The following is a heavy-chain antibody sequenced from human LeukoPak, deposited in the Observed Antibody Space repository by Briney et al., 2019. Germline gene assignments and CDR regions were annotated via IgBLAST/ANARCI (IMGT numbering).Heavy chain of an antibody. V-gene: IGHV1-8*03. Sequence: ASVKVSCKASGYTFTSYDINWVRQATGQGLEWMGWMNPNSGNTGYAQKFQGRVTITRNTSISTAYMELSSLRSEDTAVYCCARGQEQWEPASYWGQGTLVTVSS. CDR1: GYTFTSYD. D-gene: IGHD1-26*01. CDR3: ARGQEQWEPASY. J-gene: IGHJ4*02. CDR2: MNPNSGNT.